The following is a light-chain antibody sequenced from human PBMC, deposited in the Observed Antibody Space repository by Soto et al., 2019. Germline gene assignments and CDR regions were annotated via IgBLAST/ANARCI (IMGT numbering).Light chain of an antibody. V-gene: IGKV3-20*01. CDR1: QRLSSNY. CDR3: LQYGSSVWM. Sequence: EIGLTQSPGTLSLSPGERATLSCRASQRLSSNYLAWFQQKPGQAPRLLIYGASSRATGIPDRFSGSGSGTAFTLTIPRLEPEDFAVYYCLQYGSSVWMFGEGTKVEIK. CDR2: GAS. J-gene: IGKJ1*01.